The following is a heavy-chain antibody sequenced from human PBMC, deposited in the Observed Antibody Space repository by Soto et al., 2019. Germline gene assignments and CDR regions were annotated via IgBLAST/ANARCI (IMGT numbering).Heavy chain of an antibody. V-gene: IGHV4-61*08. CDR3: ARDQSPPYYDYVWGSYRDGMDV. J-gene: IGHJ6*02. Sequence: SETLSLTCTVSGGSVSSGGYYWSWVRQHPGKGLEWIGYIYYSGSTNYNPSLKSRVTISVDTSKNQFSLKLSSVTAADAAVYYCARDQSPPYYDYVWGSYRDGMDVWGQGTTVTVSS. D-gene: IGHD3-16*02. CDR2: IYYSGST. CDR1: GGSVSSGGYY.